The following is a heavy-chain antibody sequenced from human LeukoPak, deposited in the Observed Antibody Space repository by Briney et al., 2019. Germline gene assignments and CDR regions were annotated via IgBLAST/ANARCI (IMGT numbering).Heavy chain of an antibody. CDR2: IIPIFGTA. V-gene: IGHV1-69*13. D-gene: IGHD6-6*01. J-gene: IGHJ6*02. CDR3: ARPEISSIAAPLDYYYYGMDV. Sequence: SVKVSCTASGGTFSSYAISWVRQAPGQGLEWMGGIIPIFGTANYAQKFQGRVTITADESTSTAYMELSGLRSEDTAVYYCARPEISSIAAPLDYYYYGMDVWGQGTTVTVSS. CDR1: GGTFSSYA.